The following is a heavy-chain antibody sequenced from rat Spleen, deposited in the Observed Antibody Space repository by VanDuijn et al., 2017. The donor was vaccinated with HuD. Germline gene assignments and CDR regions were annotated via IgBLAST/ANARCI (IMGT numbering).Heavy chain of an antibody. CDR2: MWTGGST. J-gene: IGHJ2*01. CDR3: ARADIASISTDGI. CDR1: GFSLTTYN. Sequence: QVQLKESGPGLVQPSQTLSLTCAVSGFSLTTYNVHWIRQPSGKGLEWMGMMWTGGSTDYNSDLKSRLSIDRDTSKSQVFLKMNSLETEDTATYYCARADIASISTDGIWGQGVMVTVSS. D-gene: IGHD1-2*01. V-gene: IGHV2-30*01.